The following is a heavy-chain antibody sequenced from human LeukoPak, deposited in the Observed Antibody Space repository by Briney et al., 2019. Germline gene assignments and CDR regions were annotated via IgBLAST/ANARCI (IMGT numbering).Heavy chain of an antibody. J-gene: IGHJ3*02. Sequence: ASVKVSCKASGYTFTSYYMHWVRQAPGQGLEWMGIINPSGGSTSYAQKFQGRVTMTRDTSTNTAFMELRSLRSDDTAVYYCAREAVKGYSSAHDAFDIWGQGTMVTVSS. CDR1: GYTFTSYY. V-gene: IGHV1-46*01. D-gene: IGHD6-19*01. CDR2: INPSGGST. CDR3: AREAVKGYSSAHDAFDI.